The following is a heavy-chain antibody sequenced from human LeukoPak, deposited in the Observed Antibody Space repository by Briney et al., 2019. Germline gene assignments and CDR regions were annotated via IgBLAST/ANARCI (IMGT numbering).Heavy chain of an antibody. Sequence: SQTLSLTCAVSGGSISSGGYSWSWIRQPPGKGLEWIGYIYHSGSTYYNPSPKSRVTISVDRSKNQFSLKLSSVTAADTAVYYCARDWPDSSGYYYYYYGMDVWGQGTTVTVSS. J-gene: IGHJ6*02. D-gene: IGHD3-22*01. CDR3: ARDWPDSSGYYYYYYGMDV. CDR1: GGSISSGGYS. CDR2: IYHSGST. V-gene: IGHV4-30-2*01.